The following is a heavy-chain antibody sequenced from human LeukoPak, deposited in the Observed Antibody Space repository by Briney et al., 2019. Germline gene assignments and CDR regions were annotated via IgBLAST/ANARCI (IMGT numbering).Heavy chain of an antibody. CDR2: MYYSGST. Sequence: PSQTLSLTCTVSGGSITSGDYYWSWIRQPQGKALEWIAYMYYSGSTYYNPSLKSRVTMSADTSKNQFSLKLSSVTAADTAVYYCARPYYYDSRIDPWGQGTLVTVSS. CDR3: ARPYYYDSRIDP. J-gene: IGHJ5*02. V-gene: IGHV4-30-4*01. D-gene: IGHD3-22*01. CDR1: GGSITSGDYY.